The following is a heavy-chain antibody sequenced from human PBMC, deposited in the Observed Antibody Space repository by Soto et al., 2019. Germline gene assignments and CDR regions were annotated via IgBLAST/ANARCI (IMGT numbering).Heavy chain of an antibody. V-gene: IGHV3-23*01. CDR1: GFTFSNYA. D-gene: IGHD3-16*01. J-gene: IGHJ4*02. CDR2: ISERGGSA. Sequence: EVQLLESGGGLVQPGGSLRLSCAASGFTFSNYAMSWVRQAPGKGLEWVSSISERGGSAYYADSVNGRFTISRDNSKNSLYLEMNRLRSEDTARYYCVCISWGYWGQGTLVFVSS. CDR3: VCISWGY.